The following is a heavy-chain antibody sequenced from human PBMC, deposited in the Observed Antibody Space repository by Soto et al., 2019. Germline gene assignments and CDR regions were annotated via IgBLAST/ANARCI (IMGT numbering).Heavy chain of an antibody. J-gene: IGHJ4*02. CDR1: GFTFSGYG. V-gene: IGHV3-30*18. D-gene: IGHD2-21*02. CDR3: AKDGWAYGGGDCFLDD. CDR2: ISYDGSNK. Sequence: QVQLVESGGGVVQPGRSLRLSCAASGFTFSGYGMHWVRQAPGKGLEWVAVISYDGSNKYYADSVKGRFTISRDNSKNTLYLQMNNLRAEDTAVYYCAKDGWAYGGGDCFLDDWGQGTLVTVSS.